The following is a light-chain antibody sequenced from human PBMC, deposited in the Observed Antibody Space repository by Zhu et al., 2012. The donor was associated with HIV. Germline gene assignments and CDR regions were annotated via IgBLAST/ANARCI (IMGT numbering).Light chain of an antibody. CDR2: DAS. J-gene: IGKJ4*01. V-gene: IGKV3-11*01. CDR3: QQRSNWPRT. CDR1: QSVSRY. Sequence: ENVLTQSPATLSLSPGERATLSCRASQSVSRYLAWYQQKPGQAPRLLIYDASNRATGIPARFSGSGSGTDFTLTISSLEPEDFAVYYCQQRSNWPRTFGGGTKVEIK.